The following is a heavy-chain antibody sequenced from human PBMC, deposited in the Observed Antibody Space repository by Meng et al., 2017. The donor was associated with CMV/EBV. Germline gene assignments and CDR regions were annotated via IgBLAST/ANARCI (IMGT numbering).Heavy chain of an antibody. CDR1: GFTFDDYA. CDR2: ISSSGSTI. CDR3: ARVSGVRVFLEPYYYGMDV. D-gene: IGHD3-3*01. J-gene: IGHJ6*02. Sequence: GESLKISCAASGFTFDDYAMHWIRQAPGKGLEWVSYISSSGSTIYYADSVKGRFTISRDNAKNSLYLQMNSLRAEDTAVYYCARVSGVRVFLEPYYYGMDVWGQGTTVTVSS. V-gene: IGHV3-11*01.